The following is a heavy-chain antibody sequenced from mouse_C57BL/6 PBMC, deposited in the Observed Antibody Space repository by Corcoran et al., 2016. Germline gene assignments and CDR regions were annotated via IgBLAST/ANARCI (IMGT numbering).Heavy chain of an antibody. V-gene: IGHV1-26*01. D-gene: IGHD1-1*01. CDR3: ARGPIYYYGSPYAMDY. CDR1: GYTFTDYY. Sequence: EVQLQQSGPELVKPGASVKISCKASGYTFTDYYMNWVKQSHGKSLEWIGDNNPNNGGTSYNQKFKGKAILTVDKTSSTAYMALRSLTSEDSAVYYCARGPIYYYGSPYAMDYWGQGTSVTVSS. CDR2: NNPNNGGT. J-gene: IGHJ4*01.